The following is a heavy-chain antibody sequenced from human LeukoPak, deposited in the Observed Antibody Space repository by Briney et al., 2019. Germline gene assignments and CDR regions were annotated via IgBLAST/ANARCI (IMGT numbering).Heavy chain of an antibody. CDR2: ISSSGSTI. V-gene: IGHV3-48*03. J-gene: IGHJ6*04. CDR3: ARESYLGMDV. Sequence: PGGSLRLSCAASGFTFSSYEMNWVRQAPGKGLEWVSYISSSGSTIYYAGSVKGRFTISRDNAKNSLYLQMNSLRAEDTAVYYRARESYLGMDVWGKGTTVTVSS. D-gene: IGHD3-16*02. CDR1: GFTFSSYE.